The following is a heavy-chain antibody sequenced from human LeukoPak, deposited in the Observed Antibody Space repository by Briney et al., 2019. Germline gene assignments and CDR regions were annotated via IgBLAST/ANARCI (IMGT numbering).Heavy chain of an antibody. J-gene: IGHJ6*03. Sequence: ASVKVSCKASGYTFTGYYMHWVRQAPGQGLEWMGWINPNSGSTNYAQKFQGRVTMTRDTSISTAYMELSRLRSDDTAVYYCARVGSGSYYYYYMDVWGKGTTVTVSS. CDR2: INPNSGST. CDR3: ARVGSGSYYYYYMDV. D-gene: IGHD1-26*01. V-gene: IGHV1-2*02. CDR1: GYTFTGYY.